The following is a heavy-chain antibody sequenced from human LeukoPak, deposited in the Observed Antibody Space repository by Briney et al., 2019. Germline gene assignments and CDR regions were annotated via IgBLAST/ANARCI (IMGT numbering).Heavy chain of an antibody. D-gene: IGHD2-8*01. CDR3: ARGGLMVYAVRVQNDAFDI. CDR1: GGSFSGYC. Sequence: TSETLSLTCAVYGGSFSGYCWSWIRQPPGKGPEWTGEINHSGSTNYNPSLKSRVTISVDTSKNQFSLKLSSVTAADTAVYYCARGGLMVYAVRVQNDAFDIWGQGTMVTVSS. V-gene: IGHV4-34*01. CDR2: INHSGST. J-gene: IGHJ3*02.